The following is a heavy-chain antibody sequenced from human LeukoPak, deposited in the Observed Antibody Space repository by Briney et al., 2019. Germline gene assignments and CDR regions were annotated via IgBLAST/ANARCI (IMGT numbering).Heavy chain of an antibody. Sequence: SETLSLTCSVSGGSINNKSYYWGWIRQPPGKGLEWIGEINHSGSTHYNPSLKSRVTISADTSKNQFSLKLTSVTAADAAVYYCASGTRYNPFDYWGQGTRVTVSS. D-gene: IGHD3-16*02. V-gene: IGHV4-39*07. J-gene: IGHJ4*02. CDR1: GGSINNKSYY. CDR3: ASGTRYNPFDY. CDR2: INHSGST.